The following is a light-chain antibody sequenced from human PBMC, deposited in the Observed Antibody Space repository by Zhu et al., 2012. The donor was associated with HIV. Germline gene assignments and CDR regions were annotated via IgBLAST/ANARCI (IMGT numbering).Light chain of an antibody. V-gene: IGKV1-9*01. Sequence: DVQLTQSPSFLSASVGDRVTITCRASESISRYLAWYQQKPGKAPKLLIYDASTLQSGVPSTFSGSGSGTEFTLTISSLQPEDFAIYCCQQLNTYPLFTFGPGTKVDIK. CDR2: DAS. CDR1: ESISRY. CDR3: QQLNTYPLFT. J-gene: IGKJ3*01.